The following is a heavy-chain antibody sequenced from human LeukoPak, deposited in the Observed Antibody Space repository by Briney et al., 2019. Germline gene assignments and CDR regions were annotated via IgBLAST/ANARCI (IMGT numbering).Heavy chain of an antibody. J-gene: IGHJ3*02. CDR1: GFTFSSYA. V-gene: IGHV3-30*04. Sequence: PGGSLRLSCAASGFTFSSYAMHWVRQAPGKGPEWVAVISYDGSNKYYADSVKGRFTISRDNSKNTLYLQMNSLRAEDTAVYYCARDAVGAFDIWGQGTMVTVSS. CDR2: ISYDGSNK. CDR3: ARDAVGAFDI. D-gene: IGHD6-19*01.